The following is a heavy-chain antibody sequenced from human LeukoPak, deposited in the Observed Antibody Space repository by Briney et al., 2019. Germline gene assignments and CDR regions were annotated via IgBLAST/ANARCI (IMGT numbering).Heavy chain of an antibody. CDR1: GFTFRSYS. J-gene: IGHJ6*02. D-gene: IGHD3-10*01. V-gene: IGHV3-48*02. CDR2: ISSSGSTI. CDR3: ARHSTERYYYGSANYYYGMDV. Sequence: GGSLRLSCVASGFTFRSYSMNWVRQAPGKGLEWVSYISSSGSTIYYADAVKGRFTISRDNAKNSLYLQMSRLRDEDTAVYYSARHSTERYYYGSANYYYGMDVWGQGTTVTVSS.